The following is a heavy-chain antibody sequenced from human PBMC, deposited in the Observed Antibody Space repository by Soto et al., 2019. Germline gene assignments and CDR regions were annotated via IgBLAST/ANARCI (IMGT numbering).Heavy chain of an antibody. V-gene: IGHV3-7*01. J-gene: IGHJ4*02. CDR3: ARGLHSLFDY. CDR2: IKQDGSEK. D-gene: IGHD2-21*01. Sequence: GGSLRLSCAASGFTFSSYWMSWVRQAPGKGLEWVANIKQDGSEKYYVDSVKGRFTISRDNSNNTLYVQMTSLRAEDTAVYYCARGLHSLFDYWGQGTLVTVSS. CDR1: GFTFSSYW.